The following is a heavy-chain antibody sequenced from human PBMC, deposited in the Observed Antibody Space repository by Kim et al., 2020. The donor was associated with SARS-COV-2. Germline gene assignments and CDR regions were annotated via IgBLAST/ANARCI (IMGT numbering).Heavy chain of an antibody. CDR3: TTGYCSSTNCYMYSSSSQAFDY. Sequence: GGSLRLSCAASDFTFGNAWMNWVRQAPGKGLEWVGRIKSKTDGGTTDYSAHVKGRFTISRDDSENTLFLQMNSLKTEDTAVYYCTTGYCSSTNCYMYSSSSQAFDYWGQGTLVTVSS. V-gene: IGHV3-15*01. D-gene: IGHD2-2*02. CDR1: DFTFGNAW. J-gene: IGHJ4*02. CDR2: IKSKTDGGTT.